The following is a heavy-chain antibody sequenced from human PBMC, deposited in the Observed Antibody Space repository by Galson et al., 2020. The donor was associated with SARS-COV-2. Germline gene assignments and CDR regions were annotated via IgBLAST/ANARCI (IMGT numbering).Heavy chain of an antibody. Sequence: GESLKISCEASGFTFSNYAMSWVRQAPGKGLEWVSVYSDENTYYADSVKGRFTISRDNSKSTLYLEMNSLRAEDTAIYYCSRDASWAMFAMDVWGQGTTVTVSS. CDR2: YSDENT. D-gene: IGHD3-10*02. V-gene: IGHV3-23*03. CDR3: SRDASWAMFAMDV. J-gene: IGHJ6*02. CDR1: GFTFSNYA.